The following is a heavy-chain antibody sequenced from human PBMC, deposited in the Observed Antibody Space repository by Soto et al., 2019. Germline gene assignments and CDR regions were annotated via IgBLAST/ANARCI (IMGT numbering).Heavy chain of an antibody. D-gene: IGHD5-12*01. CDR1: GYSISGSPFY. V-gene: IGHV4-39*01. CDR2: MYYSGST. J-gene: IGHJ4*02. CDR3: ARRRDGYKYFDY. Sequence: PSGTLSLTCTVSGYSISGSPFYWGLIRQPPGKGLEWIGSMYYSGSTYKNPSLQSRVTISVDTSKNQFSLDLTSVTAADTSVYYCARRRDGYKYFDYWGQGSLVTVSS.